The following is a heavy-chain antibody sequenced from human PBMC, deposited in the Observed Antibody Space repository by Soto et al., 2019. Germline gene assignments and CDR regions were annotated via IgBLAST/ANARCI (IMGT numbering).Heavy chain of an antibody. CDR3: AKEIAAAPTLDY. Sequence: GGSLRLSCAASGFTFSSYGMHWVRQAPGKGLEWVAVISYDGSNKYYADSVKGRFTISRDNSKNTLYLQMNSLRAEDTAVYYCAKEIAAAPTLDYWGQGTLVTV. CDR2: ISYDGSNK. J-gene: IGHJ4*02. CDR1: GFTFSSYG. D-gene: IGHD6-13*01. V-gene: IGHV3-30*18.